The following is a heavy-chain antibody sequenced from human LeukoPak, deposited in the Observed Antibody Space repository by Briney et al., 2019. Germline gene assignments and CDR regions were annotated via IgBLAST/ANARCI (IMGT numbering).Heavy chain of an antibody. CDR2: IYYSGST. V-gene: IGHV4-59*12. J-gene: IGHJ4*02. D-gene: IGHD5-24*01. CDR3: ARRGGEMATINYFDY. Sequence: NPSETLSLTCTVSGGSISSYYWSWIRQPPGKGLEWIGYIYYSGSTNYNPSLKSRVTISVDTSKNQFSLKLSSVTAADTAVYYCARRGGEMATINYFDYWGQGTLVTVSS. CDR1: GGSISSYY.